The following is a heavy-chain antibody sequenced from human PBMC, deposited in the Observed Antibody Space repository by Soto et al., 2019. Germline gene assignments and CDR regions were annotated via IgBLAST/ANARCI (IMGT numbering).Heavy chain of an antibody. CDR3: ARDIMVRGVITYYYGMDV. V-gene: IGHV3-13*01. CDR2: IGTAGDT. D-gene: IGHD3-10*01. J-gene: IGHJ6*02. CDR1: GFTFSSYD. Sequence: GGSLRLSCAASGFTFSSYDMHWVRQATGKGLEWVSAIGTAGDTYYPGSVKGRFTISRENAKNSLYLQMNSLRAGDTAVYYCARDIMVRGVITYYYGMDVWGQGTTVTVSS.